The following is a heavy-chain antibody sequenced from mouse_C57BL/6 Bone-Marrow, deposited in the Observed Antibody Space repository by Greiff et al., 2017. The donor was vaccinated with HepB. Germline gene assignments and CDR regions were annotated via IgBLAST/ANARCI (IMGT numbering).Heavy chain of an antibody. D-gene: IGHD1-1*01. CDR3: AGWGGSSYEWYFDV. Sequence: VQLQQSGAELARPGASVKLSCKASGYTFTSYGLSWVKQRTGQGLEWIGEIYPRSGNTYYNEKFKGKATLTADKSSSTAYMELRSLTSEDSAVYFCAGWGGSSYEWYFDVWGTGTTVTVSS. V-gene: IGHV1-81*01. J-gene: IGHJ1*03. CDR1: GYTFTSYG. CDR2: IYPRSGNT.